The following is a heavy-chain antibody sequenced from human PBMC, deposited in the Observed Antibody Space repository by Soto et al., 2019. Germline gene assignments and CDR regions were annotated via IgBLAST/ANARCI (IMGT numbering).Heavy chain of an antibody. CDR2: IFWDDDK. CDR1: GFSRCTSGLG. D-gene: IGHD3-22*01. V-gene: IGHV2-5*02. Sequence: HITLKESGPTLVKPTQPLTLTCTVSGFSRCTSGLGVGWFRLPQGKDLEWLALIFWDDDKRYSPSLKSRLTITQDTSKKQVVLTMTHRDPVDTSTYYCAPTYYYDSSGYYSGHPWGQGTLFTVPS. CDR3: APTYYYDSSGYYSGHP. J-gene: IGHJ5*02.